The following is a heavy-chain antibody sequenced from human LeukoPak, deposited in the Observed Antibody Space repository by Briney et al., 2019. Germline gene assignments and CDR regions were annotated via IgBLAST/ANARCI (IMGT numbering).Heavy chain of an antibody. CDR1: GYTFTSYD. Sequence: GASVKVSCKASGYTFTSYDINWVRQATGQGLEWMGWMNPNSGNTGYAQKFQGRVTITRNTPISTAYMELSSLRSEDTAVYYCAVNYYGSGSYYRDDYWGQGTLVTVSS. V-gene: IGHV1-8*03. J-gene: IGHJ4*02. D-gene: IGHD3-10*01. CDR3: AVNYYGSGSYYRDDY. CDR2: MNPNSGNT.